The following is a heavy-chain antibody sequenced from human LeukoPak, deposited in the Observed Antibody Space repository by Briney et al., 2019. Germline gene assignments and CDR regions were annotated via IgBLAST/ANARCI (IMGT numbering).Heavy chain of an antibody. CDR1: GFTFSSYV. V-gene: IGHV3-30*04. D-gene: IGHD3-3*01. Sequence: GGSLRLSCVASGFTFSSYVMHWVRQAPGKGLEWVAVISYDGSNKYYADSVRGRFTISRDNSKSTLYLQMNSLRAEDTAVYYCARSGVTIFGVFNLMGVRNCYMDVWGKGTTVTISS. CDR2: ISYDGSNK. CDR3: ARSGVTIFGVFNLMGVRNCYMDV. J-gene: IGHJ6*03.